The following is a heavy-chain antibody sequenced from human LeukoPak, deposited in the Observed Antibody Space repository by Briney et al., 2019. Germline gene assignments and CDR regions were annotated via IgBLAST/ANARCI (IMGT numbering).Heavy chain of an antibody. Sequence: GGSLRLSCAASGFTFRTYNMNWVRQAPGKGLEWVSYITSGGTTIYYADSVKGRFTISRDDAKNSLYLQMNSLRAEDTAVYYCARDYSTVTTFFDYWGQGTLVTVSS. D-gene: IGHD4-17*01. CDR3: ARDYSTVTTFFDY. V-gene: IGHV3-48*01. CDR2: ITSGGTTI. CDR1: GFTFRTYN. J-gene: IGHJ4*02.